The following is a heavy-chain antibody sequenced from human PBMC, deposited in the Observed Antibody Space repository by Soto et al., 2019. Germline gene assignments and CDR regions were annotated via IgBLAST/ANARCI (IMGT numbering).Heavy chain of an antibody. CDR3: ARESSSSCHDY. CDR2: ISAYNGNT. J-gene: IGHJ4*02. CDR1: GYTFTGYA. Sequence: ASVTVSCKASGYTFTGYAMHWVRQAPGQRLEWMGWISAYNGNTNYAQKLQGRVTMTTDTSTSTAYMELRSLRSDDTAVYYCARESSSSCHDYWGQGTLVTVS. V-gene: IGHV1-18*01. D-gene: IGHD6-13*01.